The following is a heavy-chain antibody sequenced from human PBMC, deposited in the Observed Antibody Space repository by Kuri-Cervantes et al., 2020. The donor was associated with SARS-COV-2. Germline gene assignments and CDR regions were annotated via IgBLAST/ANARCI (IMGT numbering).Heavy chain of an antibody. CDR3: ARAGYYYDSSGYPFDY. CDR1: GFTFSRYA. D-gene: IGHD3-22*01. CDR2: ISHDGNNQ. V-gene: IGHV3-30-3*01. J-gene: IGHJ4*02. Sequence: GESLKISCAASGFTFSRYAIHWVRQAPGKGLEWVAIISHDGNNQYYTDSVKGRFTISRDNAKNSLYLQMNSLRAEDTAVYYCARAGYYYDSSGYPFDYWGQGTLVTVSS.